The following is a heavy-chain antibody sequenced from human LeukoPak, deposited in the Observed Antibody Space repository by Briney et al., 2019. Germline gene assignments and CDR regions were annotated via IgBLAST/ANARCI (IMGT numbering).Heavy chain of an antibody. CDR3: TRAWPTMVRGVVDWFDP. V-gene: IGHV3-30-3*01. D-gene: IGHD3-10*01. J-gene: IGHJ5*02. CDR2: ISYDGSNK. CDR1: GFTFSSYA. Sequence: PGRSLRLSCAPSGFTFSSYAVHWVREAPGKGLEAVAVISYDGSNKYYADSVKGRVTISRDNSKNTLYLQMNSLRAEDTAVYYCTRAWPTMVRGVVDWFDPWGQGTLVTVSS.